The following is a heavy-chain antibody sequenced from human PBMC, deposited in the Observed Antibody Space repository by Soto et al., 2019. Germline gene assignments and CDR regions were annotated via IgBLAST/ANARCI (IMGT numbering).Heavy chain of an antibody. CDR2: IKQDGSEK. V-gene: IGHV3-7*04. Sequence: GGSLRLSCAASGFTFSSYWMSWVRQAPGKGLEWVANIKQDGSEKYYVDSVKGRLTISRDNAKNSLYLQMNSLRAEDTAVYYCARFYYDSSGYLPSPYYYYYGMDVWGQGTTVTV. CDR1: GFTFSSYW. J-gene: IGHJ6*02. D-gene: IGHD3-22*01. CDR3: ARFYYDSSGYLPSPYYYYYGMDV.